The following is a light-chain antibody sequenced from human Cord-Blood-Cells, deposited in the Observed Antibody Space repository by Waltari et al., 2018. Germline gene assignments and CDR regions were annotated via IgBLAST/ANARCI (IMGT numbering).Light chain of an antibody. CDR3: QQSYSTPYT. J-gene: IGKJ2*01. CDR1: QSISSY. CDR2: AAS. V-gene: IGKV1-39*01. Sequence: DIQMTQAPSSLSASVGDRVTITCRASQSISSYLNWYQQKPRKAPKLLIYAASRLQSGVPSRVIGSGAGTDFTLTISSLQPEDFATYYCQQSYSTPYTFGQGTKLEIK.